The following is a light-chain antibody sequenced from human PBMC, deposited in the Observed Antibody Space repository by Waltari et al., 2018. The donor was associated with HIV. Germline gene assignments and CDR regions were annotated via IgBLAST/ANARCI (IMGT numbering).Light chain of an antibody. J-gene: IGKJ4*01. V-gene: IGKV3-11*01. CDR2: DAS. CDR1: QSFTTY. CDR3: QQRTNWPLI. Sequence: EIVLTQSPATLSLFPGERATLSCRASQSFTTYLAWYQQKPGLAPRLLIFDASKRATGVPARFSGSGSGTDFTLTISSLEPEDFAVYWCQQRTNWPLIFGGGTKVELK.